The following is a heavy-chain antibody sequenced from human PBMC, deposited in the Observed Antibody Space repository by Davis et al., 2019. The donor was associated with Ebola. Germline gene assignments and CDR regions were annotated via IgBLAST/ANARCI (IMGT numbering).Heavy chain of an antibody. V-gene: IGHV4-59*08. CDR1: GGSISGYY. CDR3: ARPYGDYVLDAFDI. Sequence: SETLSLTCGVSGGSISGYYWSWIRQSPEKRLEWIGYMYHTGNTNYNPSLESRVTISVDTSKNQFSLKLSSVTAADTAVYYCARPYGDYVLDAFDIWGQGTMVTVSS. CDR2: MYHTGNT. J-gene: IGHJ3*02. D-gene: IGHD4-17*01.